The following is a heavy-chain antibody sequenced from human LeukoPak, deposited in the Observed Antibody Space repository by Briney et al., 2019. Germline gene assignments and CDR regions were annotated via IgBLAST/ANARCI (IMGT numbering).Heavy chain of an antibody. CDR1: AYTFTDYG. J-gene: IGHJ4*02. CDR2: VSPYNGDT. Sequence: ASVKVSCKASAYTFTDYGINWVRQAPGHGLEWMGWVSPYNGDTRYIQKLQGRVTLTTDTSTSTAYMELRSLRSDDTAVYYCARDYRITMIVVAYPGYWGQGTLVTVSS. D-gene: IGHD3-22*01. V-gene: IGHV1-18*01. CDR3: ARDYRITMIVVAYPGY.